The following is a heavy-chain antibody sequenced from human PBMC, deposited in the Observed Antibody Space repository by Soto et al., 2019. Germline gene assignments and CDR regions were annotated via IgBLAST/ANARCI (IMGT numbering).Heavy chain of an antibody. CDR2: IFPSDSDT. CDR1: GYKFTSSW. V-gene: IGHV5-51*01. J-gene: IGHJ5*02. CDR3: ARNDKSGYINWFDP. Sequence: DYVKMTCRTSGYKFTSSWIAWVRQMPGKGLEWMGIIFPSDSDTRYSPSFQGQVTISADRSTSMVLLHWPSLKASDTAVYFCARNDKSGYINWFDPWHQGTLVTVSS. D-gene: IGHD3-22*01.